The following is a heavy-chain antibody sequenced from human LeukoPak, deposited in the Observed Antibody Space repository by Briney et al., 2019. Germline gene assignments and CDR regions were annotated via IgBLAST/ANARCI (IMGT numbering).Heavy chain of an antibody. CDR2: ISGSGGST. Sequence: PGGSLRLSCVASGFTFSSYVMSWVRQAPGKGLEWVSAISGSGGSTYYADSVKGRFTISRDNAKNTLYLQMNSLRAEDTAVYYCARLGLRDCSSTSCYPAADYWGQGTLVTVSS. CDR1: GFTFSSYV. D-gene: IGHD2-2*01. V-gene: IGHV3-23*01. J-gene: IGHJ4*02. CDR3: ARLGLRDCSSTSCYPAADY.